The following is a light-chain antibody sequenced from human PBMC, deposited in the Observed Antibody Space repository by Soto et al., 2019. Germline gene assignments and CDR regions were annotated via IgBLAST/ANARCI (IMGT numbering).Light chain of an antibody. J-gene: IGKJ5*01. CDR3: QQRNDWRRGT. V-gene: IGKV3-11*01. CDR2: DAS. Sequence: ETVLTQSPGTLSFSPGERATLSCRASQSVSSSYLAWYQQKPGQAPRLLIYDASNRATGIPARFSGSGSGTESTLTISSLEPEDFAVYYCQQRNDWRRGTFGQGTRLEIK. CDR1: QSVSSSY.